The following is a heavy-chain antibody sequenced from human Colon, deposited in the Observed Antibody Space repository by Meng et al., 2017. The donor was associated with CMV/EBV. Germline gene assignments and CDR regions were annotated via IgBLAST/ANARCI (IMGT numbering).Heavy chain of an antibody. V-gene: IGHV4-4*02. D-gene: IGHD6-19*01. CDR2: VYRGGNA. J-gene: IGHJ4*02. CDR3: ARDPGLAVPGTKY. Sequence: QLKLQESRPGLVKPSGTLSVTFAVSGGSISRANWWTWVRQTPGKGLEWIGEVYRGGNAMYNPSLQSRLTISVDDSTNQVSLRLRSVTAADTAMYYCARDPGLAVPGTKYWGQETLVTVSS. CDR1: GGSISRANW.